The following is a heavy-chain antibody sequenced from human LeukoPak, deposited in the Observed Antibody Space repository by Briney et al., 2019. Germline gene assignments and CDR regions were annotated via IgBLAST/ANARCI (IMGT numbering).Heavy chain of an antibody. V-gene: IGHV4-59*01. Sequence: SETLSLTCTVSGGSISSYYWSWIRQPPGKGLEWIGYIYYSGSTNYNPSLKSRVTISVDTSKNQFSLKLSSVTAADTAVCYCARGPFAGYDFWSGYYPFDYWGQGTLVTVSS. D-gene: IGHD3-3*01. CDR3: ARGPFAGYDFWSGYYPFDY. CDR2: IYYSGST. J-gene: IGHJ4*02. CDR1: GGSISSYY.